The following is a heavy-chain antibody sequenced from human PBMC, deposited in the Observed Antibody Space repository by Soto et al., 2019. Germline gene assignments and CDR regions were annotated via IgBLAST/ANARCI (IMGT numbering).Heavy chain of an antibody. D-gene: IGHD1-26*01. J-gene: IGHJ6*02. CDR3: ASGGGGALYGMDV. CDR2: IYYSGST. V-gene: IGHV4-61*01. CDR1: GGSVSRGRYY. Sequence: PSETLSLTCTVSGGSVSRGRYYWSWIRQPPGKGLEWIGYIYYSGSTNYNPSLKSRGTISVDTSKNQFSLKLRSVTAADTAVYYCASGGGGALYGMDVWAQGTTVTVSS.